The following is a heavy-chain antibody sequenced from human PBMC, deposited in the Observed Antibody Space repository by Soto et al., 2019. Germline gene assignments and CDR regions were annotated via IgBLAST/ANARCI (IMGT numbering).Heavy chain of an antibody. CDR2: ISSRNNV. Sequence: GGSLRLSCEASGFPFSTYFMNWVRQAPGKGLEWVAYISSRNNVYYADSVKGRFTISRDNAKNSLYLQMNSLGVEDTAIYYCARDPQDILTAWGQGTLVTVSS. J-gene: IGHJ5*02. V-gene: IGHV3-48*04. CDR1: GFPFSTYF. CDR3: ARDPQDILTA. D-gene: IGHD3-9*01.